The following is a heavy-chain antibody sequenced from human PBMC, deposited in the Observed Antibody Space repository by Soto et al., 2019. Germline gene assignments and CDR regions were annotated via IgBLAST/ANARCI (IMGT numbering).Heavy chain of an antibody. CDR2: INQDESQK. D-gene: IGHD2-15*01. Sequence: EVQLVESGGGLVQTGGSLRLSCVASGFTFSSYWMNWVRQAPGEGLEWVANINQDESQKYYADSEKGRFSISRDTARNALYLQMNSLRVEDAAVYYRATKVVIGGIGFVDYWGQGILVTVSS. CDR3: ATKVVIGGIGFVDY. V-gene: IGHV3-7*01. CDR1: GFTFSSYW. J-gene: IGHJ4*02.